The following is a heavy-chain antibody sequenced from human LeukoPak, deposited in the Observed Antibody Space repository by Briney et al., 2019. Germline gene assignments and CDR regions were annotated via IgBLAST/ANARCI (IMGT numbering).Heavy chain of an antibody. CDR3: ARVSVCSSASCYSLFDY. CDR2: INADGSST. J-gene: IGHJ4*02. CDR1: GFTFSRYY. Sequence: PGGSLRLSCAASGFTFSRYYMHWVRQAPGKGLVWVSRINADGSSTNYADSVKGRFTTSRDNAKNTLYLQMNSLRAEDTAVYYCARVSVCSSASCYSLFDYWGQGTLVTVSS. V-gene: IGHV3-74*01. D-gene: IGHD2-2*01.